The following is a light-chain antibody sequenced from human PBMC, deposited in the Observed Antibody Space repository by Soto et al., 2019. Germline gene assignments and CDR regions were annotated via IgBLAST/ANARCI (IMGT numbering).Light chain of an antibody. V-gene: IGLV2-23*02. J-gene: IGLJ3*02. Sequence: QSVLTQPASVSGSPGQSITISCTGTSSDVGNYNLVSWYQQHPGKAPQLMIYEVSKRPSGVSNRFSGSKSGNTASLTISGLQAEDEADYYCCSYAGSSTSVFGGGTKVTVL. CDR3: CSYAGSSTSV. CDR2: EVS. CDR1: SSDVGNYNL.